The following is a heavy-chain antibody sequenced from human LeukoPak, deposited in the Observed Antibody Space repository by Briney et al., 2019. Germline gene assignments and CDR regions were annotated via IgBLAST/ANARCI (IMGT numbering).Heavy chain of an antibody. CDR3: AKDRYSYAFEYSDS. Sequence: GGSLRLSCSASGFTFSSYAMHWVRQAPGKGLEYVSAISSNGGSTYYADSVKGRFTISRDNSKNTLYLQMSSLRAEDTAVYYCAKDRYSYAFEYSDSWGQGTLVTVSS. D-gene: IGHD5-18*01. J-gene: IGHJ4*02. CDR2: ISSNGGST. V-gene: IGHV3-64D*06. CDR1: GFTFSSYA.